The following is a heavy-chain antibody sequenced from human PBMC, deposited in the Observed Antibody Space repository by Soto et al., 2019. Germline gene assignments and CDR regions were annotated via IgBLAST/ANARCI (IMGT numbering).Heavy chain of an antibody. D-gene: IGHD3-10*01. J-gene: IGHJ4*02. CDR3: AKGRGGSGSLTPRVDF. Sequence: EVQLLESGGGLVQPGGSLRLSCAVSGFTFNNYAMSWVRQAPGKGLEWVSAISGGGDTTSYADSVKGRFTVSRDGSKNTLYLQMNSLRAEDTAVYYCAKGRGGSGSLTPRVDFWGQGTLVTVSS. CDR2: ISGGGDTT. CDR1: GFTFNNYA. V-gene: IGHV3-23*01.